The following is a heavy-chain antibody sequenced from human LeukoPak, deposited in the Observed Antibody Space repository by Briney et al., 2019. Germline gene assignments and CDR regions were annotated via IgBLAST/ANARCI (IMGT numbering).Heavy chain of an antibody. J-gene: IGHJ4*02. Sequence: AGGSLRLSCAASGFTFSSYSMNWVRQAPGKGLEWVSSISSSSSYIYYADSVKGRFTISRDNAKNSLYLQMNSLRAEDTAVYYCACLPITMIVEDFDYWGQGTLVTVSS. CDR2: ISSSSSYI. CDR3: ACLPITMIVEDFDY. CDR1: GFTFSSYS. V-gene: IGHV3-21*01. D-gene: IGHD3-22*01.